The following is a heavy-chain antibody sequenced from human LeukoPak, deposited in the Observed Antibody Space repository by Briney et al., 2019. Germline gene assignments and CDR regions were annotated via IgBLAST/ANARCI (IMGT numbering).Heavy chain of an antibody. V-gene: IGHV1-69*04. CDR3: ARSYYDSSGYS. CDR1: GGTFSSYA. CDR2: IIPILGIA. J-gene: IGHJ4*02. Sequence: GASVKVSCKASGGTFSSYAISWVRQAPGQGLEWMGRIIPILGIANYAQKFQGRVTITADKSTSTAYMELSSLRSEDTAVYYCARSYYDSSGYSWGQGTLSPSPQ. D-gene: IGHD3-22*01.